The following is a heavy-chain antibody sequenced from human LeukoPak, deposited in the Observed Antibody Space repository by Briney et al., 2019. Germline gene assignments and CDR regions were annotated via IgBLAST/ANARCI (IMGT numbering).Heavy chain of an antibody. CDR2: IYSGGST. V-gene: IGHV3-53*01. Sequence: GGSLRLSCAASGFTVSSNYMSWVRQAPGKGLEWVSVIYSGGSTYYADSVKGRFTISRDNSKNTLYLQMNSLRAEDTAVYYCAKVILTHPSRRGVFDYWGQGTLVTVSS. CDR1: GFTVSSNY. J-gene: IGHJ4*02. CDR3: AKVILTHPSRRGVFDY. D-gene: IGHD2-8*01.